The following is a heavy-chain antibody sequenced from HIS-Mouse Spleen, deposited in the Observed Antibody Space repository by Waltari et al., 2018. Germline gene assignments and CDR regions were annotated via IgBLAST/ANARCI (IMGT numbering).Heavy chain of an antibody. V-gene: IGHV4-30-4*01. D-gene: IGHD2-8*02. J-gene: IGHJ3*02. Sequence: QVQLQESGPGLVKPSQTLSLTCTVSGGSISSGDYYWRCSRQPQGKGLEWLGYMYYSGSTYYNPSLKSRVTISVDTSKNQFSLKLSSVTAADTAVYYCARDTGDAFDIWGQGTMVTVSS. CDR3: ARDTGDAFDI. CDR1: GGSISSGDYY. CDR2: MYYSGST.